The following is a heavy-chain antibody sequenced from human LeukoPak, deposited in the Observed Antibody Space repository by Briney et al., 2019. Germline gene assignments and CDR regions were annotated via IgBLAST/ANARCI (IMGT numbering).Heavy chain of an antibody. D-gene: IGHD6-13*01. Sequence: PGGSLRLSCAASGFTFSSYWMSWVRQAPGKGLEWVANIKQDGSEKYYVDSVKGRFTISRDNAKNSLYLQMNSLRAEDTAVYYCARDRPTYSSSWYYYYYYYYMDVWGKGTTVTVSS. CDR3: ARDRPTYSSSWYYYYYYYYMDV. V-gene: IGHV3-7*01. CDR2: IKQDGSEK. CDR1: GFTFSSYW. J-gene: IGHJ6*03.